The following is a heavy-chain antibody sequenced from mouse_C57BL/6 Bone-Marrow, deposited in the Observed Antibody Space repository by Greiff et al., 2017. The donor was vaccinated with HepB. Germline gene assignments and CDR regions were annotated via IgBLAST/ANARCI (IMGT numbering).Heavy chain of an antibody. Sequence: QVQLQQPGAELVRPGSSVKLSCKASGYTFTSYWMHWVKQRPIQGLEWIGNIDPSDSETHYNQKFKDKATLTVDKSSSTAYMQLSSLTSEDSAVYYCARWGLRRGPFAYWGQGTLVTVSA. V-gene: IGHV1-52*01. D-gene: IGHD2-4*01. CDR1: GYTFTSYW. J-gene: IGHJ3*01. CDR3: ARWGLRRGPFAY. CDR2: IDPSDSET.